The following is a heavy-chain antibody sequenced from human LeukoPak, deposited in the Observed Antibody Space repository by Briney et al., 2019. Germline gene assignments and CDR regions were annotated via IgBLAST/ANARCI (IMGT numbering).Heavy chain of an antibody. J-gene: IGHJ3*02. CDR3: ASTRDRGRDLEDAFDI. CDR2: IYYSGST. Sequence: PSETLSLTCTVSGGSISSSSYYWGWIRQPPGKGLEWIGTIYYSGSTYYNPSLKRRVTISVDTFKNEFSLKLSSVTAADTAVYYCASTRDRGRDLEDAFDIWGQGTMVTVSS. D-gene: IGHD2-21*01. V-gene: IGHV4-39*07. CDR1: GGSISSSSYY.